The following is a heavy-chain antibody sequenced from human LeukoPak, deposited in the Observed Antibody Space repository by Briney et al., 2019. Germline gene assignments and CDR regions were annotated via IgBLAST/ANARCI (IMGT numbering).Heavy chain of an antibody. J-gene: IGHJ4*02. CDR2: IRYDGSNK. V-gene: IGHV3-30*02. Sequence: PGGSLRLSCAASGFTFSSYGMHWVRQAPGKGLEWVAFIRYDGSNKYYADSVKGRFTISRDNSKNTLYLQMNSLRAEDTAVYYCAGLGAAIRMVQAGFDYWGQGTLVTVSS. CDR1: GFTFSSYG. D-gene: IGHD2-2*02. CDR3: AGLGAAIRMVQAGFDY.